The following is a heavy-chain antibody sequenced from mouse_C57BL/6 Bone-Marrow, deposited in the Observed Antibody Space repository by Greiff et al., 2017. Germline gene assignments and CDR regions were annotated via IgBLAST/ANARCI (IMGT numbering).Heavy chain of an antibody. D-gene: IGHD1-1*01. J-gene: IGHJ3*01. CDR2: INPGSGGT. Sequence: QVQLKQSGAELVRPGTSVKVSCKASGYAFTNYLIEWVKQRPGQGLEWIGVINPGSGGTNYNEKFKGKATLTADKSSSTAYMQLSSLTSEDAAVYFCARDHYYGSRAWFAYWGQGTLVTVSA. CDR1: GYAFTNYL. V-gene: IGHV1-54*01. CDR3: ARDHYYGSRAWFAY.